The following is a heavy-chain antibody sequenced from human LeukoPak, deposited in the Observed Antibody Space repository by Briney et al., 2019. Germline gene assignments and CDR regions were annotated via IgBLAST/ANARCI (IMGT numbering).Heavy chain of an antibody. Sequence: GGSLRLSCAASGFTFSSYGMHWVRQAPGKGLEWVAFIRYDGSNKYYADSVKGRFTISRDNSKNTLYLQMNSLRAEDTAVYYCAKNQPVGATRPLDYWGQGTLVTVSS. CDR1: GFTFSSYG. CDR3: AKNQPVGATRPLDY. J-gene: IGHJ4*02. CDR2: IRYDGSNK. V-gene: IGHV3-30*02. D-gene: IGHD1-26*01.